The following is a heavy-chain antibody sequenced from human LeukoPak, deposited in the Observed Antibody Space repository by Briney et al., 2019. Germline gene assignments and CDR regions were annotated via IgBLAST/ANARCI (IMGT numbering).Heavy chain of an antibody. J-gene: IGHJ6*03. Sequence: SETLSLTCAVSGGSISSSNWWSWVRPPPGKGLEWIGEIYHSGSTNYNPSLKSRVTISVDKSKNQFSLRLSSVTAADTAVYYCARSPRYWKPAAYFYYYYMDVWGKGTTVTISS. CDR2: IYHSGST. D-gene: IGHD2/OR15-2a*01. CDR3: ARSPRYWKPAAYFYYYYMDV. V-gene: IGHV4-4*02. CDR1: GGSISSSNW.